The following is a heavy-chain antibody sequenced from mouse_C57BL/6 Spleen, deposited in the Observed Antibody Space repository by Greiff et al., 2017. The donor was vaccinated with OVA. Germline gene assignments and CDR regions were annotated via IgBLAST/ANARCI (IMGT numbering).Heavy chain of an antibody. CDR1: GFTFSSYA. CDR3: ARGGSGSSYYYAMDY. D-gene: IGHD1-1*01. CDR2: ISDGGSYT. Sequence: EVKLVESGGGLVQPGGSLKLSCAASGFTFSSYAMSWVRQTPEKRLEWVATISDGGSYTYYPDNVKGRFTISRDNAKNNLYLQMSHLKSEDTALYYCARGGSGSSYYYAMDYWGQGTSVTVSS. J-gene: IGHJ4*01. V-gene: IGHV5-4*03.